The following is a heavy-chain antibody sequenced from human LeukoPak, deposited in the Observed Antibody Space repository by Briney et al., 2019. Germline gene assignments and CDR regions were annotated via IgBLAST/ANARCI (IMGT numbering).Heavy chain of an antibody. CDR2: INHSGST. CDR3: ARVAKPRITMVRGVPKHYGMDV. D-gene: IGHD3-10*01. Sequence: SETLSLICAVYGGSFSGYYWSWIGQPPGKGLEWIGEINHSGSTNYNPSLKSRVTISVDTSKNQFSLKLSSVTAADTAVYYCARVAKPRITMVRGVPKHYGMDVWGQGTTVTVSS. J-gene: IGHJ6*02. CDR1: GGSFSGYY. V-gene: IGHV4-34*01.